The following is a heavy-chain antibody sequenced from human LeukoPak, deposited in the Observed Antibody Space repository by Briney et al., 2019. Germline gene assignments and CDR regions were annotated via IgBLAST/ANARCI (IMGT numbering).Heavy chain of an antibody. Sequence: GGSLRLSCAASGFTFSSYAMHWVRQAPGKGLEWVAVISYDGSNKYYADSVKGRFAISRDNSKNTLYLQMNSLRAEDPAVYYCARGYNWNYGVGISDYWGQGTLVTVSS. J-gene: IGHJ4*02. CDR2: ISYDGSNK. CDR1: GFTFSSYA. CDR3: ARGYNWNYGVGISDY. D-gene: IGHD1-7*01. V-gene: IGHV3-30*09.